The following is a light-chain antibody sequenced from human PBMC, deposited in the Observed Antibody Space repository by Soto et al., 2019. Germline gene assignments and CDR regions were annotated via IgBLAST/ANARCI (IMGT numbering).Light chain of an antibody. CDR1: QSVSRY. Sequence: EIVLTQSPATLSLSPGERATLSCRASQSVSRYLAWYQQKPGQAPRLLIYDASNRATGIPARFSGSGSGTDFTLTISSLEPEDFAVYYCPARSVWPSSFGGGTKVQIK. CDR3: PARSVWPSS. J-gene: IGKJ4*01. V-gene: IGKV3-11*01. CDR2: DAS.